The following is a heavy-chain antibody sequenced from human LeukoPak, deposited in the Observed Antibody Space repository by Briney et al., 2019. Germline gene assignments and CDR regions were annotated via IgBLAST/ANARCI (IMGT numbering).Heavy chain of an antibody. CDR1: GYTFTSYA. J-gene: IGHJ4*02. V-gene: IGHV1-3*03. CDR2: INAGNGNT. Sequence: GASVKVSCKASGYTFTSYAMHWVRQAPGQRLEWMGWINAGNGNTKYSQEFQGRVTITRDTSASTAYMELSSLRSEDMAVYYCAREEYSSGWPQGLYYFDYWGQGTLVTVSS. CDR3: AREEYSSGWPQGLYYFDY. D-gene: IGHD6-19*01.